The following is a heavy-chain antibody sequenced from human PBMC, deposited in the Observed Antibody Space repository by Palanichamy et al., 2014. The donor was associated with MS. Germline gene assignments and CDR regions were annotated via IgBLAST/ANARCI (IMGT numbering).Heavy chain of an antibody. Sequence: EVQLLESGGGLVQPGGSLRLSCAASGFTFNSYAMSWVRQAPGKGLEWVSAISGSGNSPYYADSVKGRFTISRDNSKNTLYLQMNSLRAEDTAVYFCAKKRAVAGGGDFQHWGQGTLVTVSS. V-gene: IGHV3-23*01. D-gene: IGHD6-19*01. CDR2: ISGSGNSP. CDR1: GFTFNSYA. CDR3: AKKRAVAGGGDFQH. J-gene: IGHJ1*01.